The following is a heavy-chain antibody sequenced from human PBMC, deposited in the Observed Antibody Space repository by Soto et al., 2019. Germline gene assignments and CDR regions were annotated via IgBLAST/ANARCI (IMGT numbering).Heavy chain of an antibody. CDR2: INPNSGGT. J-gene: IGHJ6*02. Sequence: QVQLVQSGAEVKKPGASVKVSCKASGYTFTGYYMHWVRQAPGQGLEWMGWINPNSGGTKHAQKFQGRVPRTEDTSISTAYEELRQLGSDDTAVYYCARDQVLDSRLYVYYYYGMDVWGQGTTVTVSS. CDR3: ARDQVLDSRLYVYYYYGMDV. CDR1: GYTFTGYY. D-gene: IGHD2-2*02. V-gene: IGHV1-2*02.